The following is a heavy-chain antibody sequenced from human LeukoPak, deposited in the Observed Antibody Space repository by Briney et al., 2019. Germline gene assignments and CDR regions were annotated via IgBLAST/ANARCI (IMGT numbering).Heavy chain of an antibody. CDR1: GFTFSASA. V-gene: IGHV3-23*01. CDR2: VNGGGSST. J-gene: IGHJ5*02. D-gene: IGHD2-2*01. Sequence: GGSLRLSCAASGFTFSASAMNWVRQAPAKGLEWVSSVNGGGSSTYYADSVKGRFTISRDNSRNTLYLQMNSLRAEDTAVYYCARDVSPGYCSSTSCYYHWGQGTLVTVSS. CDR3: ARDVSPGYCSSTSCYYH.